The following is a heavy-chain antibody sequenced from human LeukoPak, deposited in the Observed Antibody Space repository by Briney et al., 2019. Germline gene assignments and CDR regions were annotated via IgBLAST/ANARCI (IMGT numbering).Heavy chain of an antibody. CDR3: ARVVADYDILTGYLGPGGMDV. D-gene: IGHD3-9*01. J-gene: IGHJ6*02. CDR2: ISSSSSYI. V-gene: IGHV3-21*01. Sequence: AGGSLRLSCAASGFTFSSYSMNWVRQAPGKGLEWVSSISSSSSYIYYADSVKGRFTISRDNAKSSLYLQMNSLRAEDTAVYYCARVVADYDILTGYLGPGGMDVWGQGTTVTVSS. CDR1: GFTFSSYS.